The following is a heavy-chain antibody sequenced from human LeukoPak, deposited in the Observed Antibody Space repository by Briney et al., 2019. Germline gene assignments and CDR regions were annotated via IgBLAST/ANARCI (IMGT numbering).Heavy chain of an antibody. CDR1: GGSFSGYY. CDR2: INHSGST. Sequence: SETLSLTCAVYGGSFSGYYWSWIRQPPGKGLEWIGEINHSGSTNYNPSLKSRVTISVDTSKNQFSLKLSSVTAADTAVYYCARSRVRGVIFFDYWGQGTLVTVSS. D-gene: IGHD3-10*01. CDR3: ARSRVRGVIFFDY. J-gene: IGHJ4*02. V-gene: IGHV4-34*01.